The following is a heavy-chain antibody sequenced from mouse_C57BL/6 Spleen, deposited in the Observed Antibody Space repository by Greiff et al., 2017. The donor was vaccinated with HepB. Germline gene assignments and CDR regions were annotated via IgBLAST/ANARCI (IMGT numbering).Heavy chain of an antibody. CDR1: GYAFSSYW. V-gene: IGHV1-80*01. D-gene: IGHD2-4*01. J-gene: IGHJ2*01. CDR3: AYYDYDVRDFDY. CDR2: IYPGDGDT. Sequence: QVQLQQSGAELVKPGASVKISCKASGYAFSSYWMNWVKQRPGKGLEWIGQIYPGDGDTNYNGKFKGKATLTADKASSKAYMQLSSLTSEDSAVYFCAYYDYDVRDFDYWGQGTTLTVSS.